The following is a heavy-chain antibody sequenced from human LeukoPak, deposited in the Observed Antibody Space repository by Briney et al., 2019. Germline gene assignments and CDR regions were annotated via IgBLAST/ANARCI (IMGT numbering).Heavy chain of an antibody. D-gene: IGHD3-10*01. CDR1: GYTFTSYV. CDR2: ISTYNGYT. CDR3: ARERFGSGSYRVFDY. J-gene: IGHJ4*02. Sequence: GASVKVSCKASGYTFTSYVIGWVRQAPGQGLEWMGWISTYNGYTNYGQKVQGRVTLTTDTSTSTAYMELKSLRSDDTAVYYCARERFGSGSYRVFDYWGQGTLVTVSS. V-gene: IGHV1-18*01.